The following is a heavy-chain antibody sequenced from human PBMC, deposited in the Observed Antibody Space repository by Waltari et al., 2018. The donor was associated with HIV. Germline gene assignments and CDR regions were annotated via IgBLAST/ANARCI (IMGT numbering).Heavy chain of an antibody. V-gene: IGHV3-30-3*01. CDR3: ARDFKAPRPRFYYNGMDV. CDR2: ISYDGSNK. D-gene: IGHD6-6*01. J-gene: IGHJ6*02. CDR1: GLTFRRYA. Sequence: QVKLVESGGGVVQPGRSLRLSCAASGLTFRRYALHWVRQAPGKGLEWVAVISYDGSNKHYTDSVKGRFTISRDISKNTLNLQMNSLRVEDTAVYYCARDFKAPRPRFYYNGMDVWGQGTTVTVSS.